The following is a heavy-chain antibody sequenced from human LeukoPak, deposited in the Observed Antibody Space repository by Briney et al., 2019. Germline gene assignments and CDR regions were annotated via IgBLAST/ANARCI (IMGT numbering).Heavy chain of an antibody. D-gene: IGHD2-2*01. Sequence: AAGTLRLSCAASDSTISSFSMRWVRQAPGKGLFWVAAIHSRSAHIYDADSVKGRFTISRDNAKKSLYLEMNNLRADDTAVYYCARDRSNSRYYHGMDVWGPGTTVIVSS. J-gene: IGHJ6*02. CDR2: IHSRSAHI. CDR3: ARDRSNSRYYHGMDV. V-gene: IGHV3-21*01. CDR1: DSTISSFS.